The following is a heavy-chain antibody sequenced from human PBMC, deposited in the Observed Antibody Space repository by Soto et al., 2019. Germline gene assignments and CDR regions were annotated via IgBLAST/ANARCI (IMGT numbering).Heavy chain of an antibody. J-gene: IGHJ4*02. Sequence: QVHLVQSGAEVKKPGASVKVSCQGSGYAFTTYGITWVRQAPGQGLEWMGWISTHNGNTNYAQKLRARVTVTRDTSTSTAYMELRSLRYADTAVYYCARGRYGDYWGQGALVTVSS. CDR3: ARGRYGDY. CDR1: GYAFTTYG. CDR2: ISTHNGNT. D-gene: IGHD1-1*01. V-gene: IGHV1-18*01.